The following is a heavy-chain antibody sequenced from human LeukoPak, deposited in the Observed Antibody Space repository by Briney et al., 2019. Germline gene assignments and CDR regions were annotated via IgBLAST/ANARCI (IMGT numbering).Heavy chain of an antibody. Sequence: SETLSLTCTVSGGSMSPYHWGWIRQPPGKGLEWTGYIYYSGSTNYNPSLNSRVTISVDTSKNQFSMRLSSVTAADTAIYYCARAVSGRFDYWGQGTLVTVSS. CDR1: GGSMSPYH. CDR3: ARAVSGRFDY. D-gene: IGHD6-19*01. V-gene: IGHV4-59*08. CDR2: IYYSGST. J-gene: IGHJ4*02.